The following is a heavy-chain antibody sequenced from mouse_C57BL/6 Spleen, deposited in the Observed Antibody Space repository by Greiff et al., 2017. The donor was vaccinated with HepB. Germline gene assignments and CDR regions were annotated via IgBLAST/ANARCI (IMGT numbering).Heavy chain of an antibody. V-gene: IGHV1-26*01. J-gene: IGHJ4*01. CDR1: GYTFTDYY. Sequence: VQLQQSGPELVKPGASVKISCKASGYTFTDYYMNWVKQSHGKSLEWIGDINPNNGGTSYNQKFKGKATLTVDKSSSTAYMELRSLTSEDSAVYYCARKGRSYYAMGYWGQGTSVTVSS. D-gene: IGHD3-3*01. CDR2: INPNNGGT. CDR3: ARKGRSYYAMGY.